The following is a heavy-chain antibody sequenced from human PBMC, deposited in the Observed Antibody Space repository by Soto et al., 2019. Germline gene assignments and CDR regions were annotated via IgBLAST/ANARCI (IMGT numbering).Heavy chain of an antibody. V-gene: IGHV3-66*01. CDR1: GFTVSTNY. CDR3: TADLPTPIPQMDH. J-gene: IGHJ4*02. Sequence: GGSLRLSCAASGFTVSTNYMNWVRQAPGKGLEWVAIIYSGAKPYYTDSVKDRFIISRDNSKNTLYLQMNSLKTEDTAVYYCTADLPTPIPQMDHWGQGTLVTVSS. CDR2: IYSGAKP. D-gene: IGHD2-21*01.